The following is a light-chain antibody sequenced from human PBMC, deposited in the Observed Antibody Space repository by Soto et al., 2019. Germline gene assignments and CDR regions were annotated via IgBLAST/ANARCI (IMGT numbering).Light chain of an antibody. Sequence: AVQITQSPSSLSASVGDIVTITCRASKAIRRDLGWYQMKPGKVPKLLIYAASNLQSGVPSRFIGRGYGTDFTLTISSLQQEDFATYYCLQDYNYPRTFGQGTKVEI. V-gene: IGKV1-6*01. CDR1: KAIRRD. J-gene: IGKJ1*01. CDR3: LQDYNYPRT. CDR2: AAS.